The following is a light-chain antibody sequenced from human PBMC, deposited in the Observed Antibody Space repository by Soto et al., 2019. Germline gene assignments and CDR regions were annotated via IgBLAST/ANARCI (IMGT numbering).Light chain of an antibody. CDR3: AAWDDSLSGRV. CDR1: SSNIGSNY. V-gene: IGLV1-47*01. Sequence: LLTQPPSASGTPGQRVNISCSGGSSNIGSNYIYWYQQLPRTAPKLLISTNDQRPSGVPDRFSGSKSGTSASLAISGLRFEDEADYYCAAWDDSLSGRVFGGGTKVTVL. J-gene: IGLJ3*02. CDR2: TND.